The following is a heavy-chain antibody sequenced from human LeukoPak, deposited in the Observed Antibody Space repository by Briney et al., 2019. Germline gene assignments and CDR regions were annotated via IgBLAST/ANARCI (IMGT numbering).Heavy chain of an antibody. CDR3: AKGPAPRLGEFSYHALVDY. Sequence: GRSLRLSCVASGFTFSSYGMHWVRQAPGKGLEWVAFISYDGGNENIADSVKGRFIISRDNSKNTLYLQMNSLRAEDTAVYYCAKGPAPRLGEFSYHALVDYWGQGTLVTVSS. J-gene: IGHJ4*02. CDR1: GFTFSSYG. CDR2: ISYDGGNE. D-gene: IGHD3-16*02. V-gene: IGHV3-30*18.